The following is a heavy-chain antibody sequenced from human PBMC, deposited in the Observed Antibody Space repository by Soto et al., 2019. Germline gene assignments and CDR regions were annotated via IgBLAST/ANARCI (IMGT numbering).Heavy chain of an antibody. CDR2: LYSSDGT. V-gene: IGHV3-53*01. J-gene: IGHJ2*01. Sequence: DVQLEESGGGLIQPGGSLRLSCAASGFSFSGKNYLTWVRQAPGKGLEWVSALYSSDGTYYADSVKGRFTVSRDNSKNTFYLQLHSLRPEDTALYFCASTKYDSSAYYYWYLGLWGRGTLVTVSS. CDR3: ASTKYDSSAYYYWYLGL. CDR1: GFSFSGKNY. D-gene: IGHD3-22*01.